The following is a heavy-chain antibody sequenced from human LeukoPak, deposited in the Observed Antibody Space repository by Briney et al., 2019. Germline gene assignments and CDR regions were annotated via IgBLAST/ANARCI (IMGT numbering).Heavy chain of an antibody. CDR2: ISSSSSYI. CDR1: GFTFSSYS. CDR3: AKGAYDYIEMGYFDY. Sequence: GGSLRLSCAASGFTFSSYSMNWVRQAPGKGLEWVSSISSSSSYIYYADSVKGRFTISRDNSKNTLYLQMNSLRAEDTAVYYCAKGAYDYIEMGYFDYWGQGTLVTVSS. D-gene: IGHD5-12*01. J-gene: IGHJ4*02. V-gene: IGHV3-21*04.